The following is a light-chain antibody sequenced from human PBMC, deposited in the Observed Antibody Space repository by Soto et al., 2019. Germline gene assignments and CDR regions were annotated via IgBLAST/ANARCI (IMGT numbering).Light chain of an antibody. CDR1: SSDVGSYNY. J-gene: IGLJ3*02. Sequence: QSALTQPASVSGSPGQSITISCTGTSSDVGSYNYVSWHQQHPGKAPKLMIYDVSSRPSGVSNRFSGSKSGNTASLTISGLQAEDDADYYCSSYAISTVWVFGGGTKVTVL. V-gene: IGLV2-14*01. CDR3: SSYAISTVWV. CDR2: DVS.